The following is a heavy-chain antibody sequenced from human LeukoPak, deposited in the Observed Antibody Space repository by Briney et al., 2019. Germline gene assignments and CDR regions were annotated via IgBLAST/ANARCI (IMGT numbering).Heavy chain of an antibody. Sequence: PGGSLRLSCAASGFTFSNAWMSWVRQAPGKGLEWVGRIKSKTDGGTTDYAAPVKGRFTISRDDSKNTLYLQMNSLKTEDTAVYYCSIHYDSSGYYRYWGQGTLVTGSS. D-gene: IGHD3-22*01. CDR1: GFTFSNAW. CDR2: IKSKTDGGTT. V-gene: IGHV3-15*01. CDR3: SIHYDSSGYYRY. J-gene: IGHJ4*02.